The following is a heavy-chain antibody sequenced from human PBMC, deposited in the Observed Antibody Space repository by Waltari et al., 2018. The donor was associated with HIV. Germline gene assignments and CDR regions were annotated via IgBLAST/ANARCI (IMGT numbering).Heavy chain of an antibody. J-gene: IGHJ3*02. D-gene: IGHD6-19*01. Sequence: QVQLVQSGSELKKPGASVKVSCKASGYTFTSYAMNWVRQAPGQGLEWMGWINTNTGNPTYAQGFTGRFVFSLDTSVSTAYLQISSLKAEDTAVYYCARDLASQQWLVRGGWGAFDIWGQGTMVTVSS. CDR3: ARDLASQQWLVRGGWGAFDI. CDR1: GYTFTSYA. CDR2: INTNTGNP. V-gene: IGHV7-4-1*02.